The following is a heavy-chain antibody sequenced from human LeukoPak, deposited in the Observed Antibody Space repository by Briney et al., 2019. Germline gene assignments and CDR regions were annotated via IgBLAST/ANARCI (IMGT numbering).Heavy chain of an antibody. Sequence: PSETLSLTCAVSGYSISSGYYWGWIRQPPGMGLEWIGSIYHSGSTYYNPSLKSRVTISVDTSKNQFSLKLSSVTAADTAVYYCVRDRDGWYKVFDFWGQGTLVTVSS. D-gene: IGHD6-19*01. CDR2: IYHSGST. CDR1: GYSISSGYY. CDR3: VRDRDGWYKVFDF. J-gene: IGHJ4*02. V-gene: IGHV4-38-2*02.